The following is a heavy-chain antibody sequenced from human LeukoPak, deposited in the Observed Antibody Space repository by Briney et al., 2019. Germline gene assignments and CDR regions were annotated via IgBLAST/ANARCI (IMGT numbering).Heavy chain of an antibody. Sequence: GGSLRLSCAASGFTVSSNYMSWVRQAPGKGLEWVSVIYSGGSTYYADSVKGRFTISRDNSKNTLYLQMNSLRAEDTAVYYCAGYYYGSGNYLVDYWGQGTLVTVSS. J-gene: IGHJ4*02. CDR2: IYSGGST. D-gene: IGHD3-10*01. CDR3: AGYYYGSGNYLVDY. V-gene: IGHV3-66*01. CDR1: GFTVSSNY.